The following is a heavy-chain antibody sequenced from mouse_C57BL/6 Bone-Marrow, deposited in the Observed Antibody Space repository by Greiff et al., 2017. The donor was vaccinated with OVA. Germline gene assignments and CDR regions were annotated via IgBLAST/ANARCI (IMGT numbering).Heavy chain of an antibody. Sequence: EVMLVESGPGLAKPSQTLSLTCSVPGYSITSDYWNWIRKFPGNKLEYMGYISYSGSTYYNPSLKSRISITRDTSKNQYDLQLNSVTTEDTATYYCARYRDYVHRGWYFDYWGQGTTLTVSS. V-gene: IGHV3-8*01. CDR3: ARYRDYVHRGWYFDY. CDR1: GYSITSDY. CDR2: ISYSGST. J-gene: IGHJ2*01. D-gene: IGHD1-1*02.